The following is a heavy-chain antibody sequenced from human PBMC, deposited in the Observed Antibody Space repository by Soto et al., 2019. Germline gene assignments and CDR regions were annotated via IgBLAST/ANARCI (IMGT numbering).Heavy chain of an antibody. Sequence: ASVKVSCKASGYTFTSYGISWVRQAPGQGLEWMGWISAYNGNTNYAQKLQGRVTMTTDTSTSTAYMELRSLRSEDTAVYYCARDRGRLPDNGGYAFDIWGQGTMVTVSS. CDR3: ARDRGRLPDNGGYAFDI. D-gene: IGHD3-10*01. CDR1: GYTFTSYG. J-gene: IGHJ3*02. V-gene: IGHV1-18*01. CDR2: ISAYNGNT.